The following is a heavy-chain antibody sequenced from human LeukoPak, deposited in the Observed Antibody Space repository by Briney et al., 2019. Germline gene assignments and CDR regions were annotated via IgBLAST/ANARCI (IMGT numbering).Heavy chain of an antibody. J-gene: IGHJ4*02. D-gene: IGHD4-17*01. V-gene: IGHV3-30*03. CDR3: VSRGDYYYFDY. CDR2: ISYDGSNK. CDR1: GFTFSSYG. Sequence: GGSLRLSCAASGFTFSSYGMHWVRQAPGKGLEWVAVISYDGSNKYYADSVKGRFTISRDNSKNTLYLQMNSLRAEDTAVCYCVSRGDYYYFDYWGQGTLVTVSS.